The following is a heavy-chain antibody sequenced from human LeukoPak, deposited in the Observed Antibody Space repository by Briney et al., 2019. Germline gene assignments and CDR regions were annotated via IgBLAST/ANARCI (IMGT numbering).Heavy chain of an antibody. J-gene: IGHJ5*02. CDR2: ISDDGDNK. CDR3: AKLGPVDSGFDP. CDR1: GFTFSGYT. V-gene: IGHV3-30-3*02. D-gene: IGHD3/OR15-3a*01. Sequence: GGSLRLSCAASGFTFSGYTMHWVRQAPRKGLERVALISDDGDNKYYADSVKGRFSISRDNSKNTLYLQMNSLRAEDTAVYYCAKLGPVDSGFDPWGQGTLVTVSS.